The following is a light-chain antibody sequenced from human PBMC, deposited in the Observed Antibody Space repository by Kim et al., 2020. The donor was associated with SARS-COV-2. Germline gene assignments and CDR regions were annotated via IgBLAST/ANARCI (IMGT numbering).Light chain of an antibody. V-gene: IGKV3-15*01. Sequence: GSPGERATLSCRASQSVSTYVAWYRQKPGQAPRLIIYGASTRATGVPARISGSGSGTEFTLTISSVQSEDFAVYYCQHYNQWPMYTFGQGTKLEI. J-gene: IGKJ2*01. CDR1: QSVSTY. CDR2: GAS. CDR3: QHYNQWPMYT.